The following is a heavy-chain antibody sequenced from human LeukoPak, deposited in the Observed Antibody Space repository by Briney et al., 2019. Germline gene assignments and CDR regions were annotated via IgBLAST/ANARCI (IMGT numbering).Heavy chain of an antibody. Sequence: SETLSLTCTVSGGSISSSSYYWGWIRQPPGKGLEWIGSIYYSGSTYYNPSLKSRVTISVDTSKNQFSLKLSSVTAADTAVYYCATNRFYGGNSLEYYYMDVWGKGTTVTVSS. CDR1: GGSISSSSYY. V-gene: IGHV4-39*01. J-gene: IGHJ6*03. CDR3: ATNRFYGGNSLEYYYMDV. D-gene: IGHD4-23*01. CDR2: IYYSGST.